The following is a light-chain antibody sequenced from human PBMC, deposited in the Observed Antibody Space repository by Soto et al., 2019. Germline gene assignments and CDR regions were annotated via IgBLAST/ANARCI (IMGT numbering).Light chain of an antibody. CDR1: SSDLSRYDF. V-gene: IGLV2-14*01. CDR2: EVR. CDR3: SSFTSSTTVV. Sequence: QSALTQPASVSGSPGQSITISCTGTSSDLSRYDFVSWYQHHPGKAPKLMISEVRNRPSGVSNRFSGSKSGNTASLTISGLQAEDEGYYYCSSFTSSTTVVFGGGTQLTVL. J-gene: IGLJ2*01.